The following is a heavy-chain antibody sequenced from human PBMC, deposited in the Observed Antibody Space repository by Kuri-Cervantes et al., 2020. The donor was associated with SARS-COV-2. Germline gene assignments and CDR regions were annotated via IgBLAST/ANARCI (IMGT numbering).Heavy chain of an antibody. V-gene: IGHV3-23*01. CDR2: ISSRGDST. D-gene: IGHD4-23*01. Sequence: GESLKSSCAASGFTFSSYAMGWVRQAPGKGLEWVASISSRGDSTYYADSVRGRFTISRDNSKNTLYLQMNSLRADDTAVYYCAKNRRTVAAPFDYWGQGTLVTVSS. J-gene: IGHJ4*02. CDR1: GFTFSSYA. CDR3: AKNRRTVAAPFDY.